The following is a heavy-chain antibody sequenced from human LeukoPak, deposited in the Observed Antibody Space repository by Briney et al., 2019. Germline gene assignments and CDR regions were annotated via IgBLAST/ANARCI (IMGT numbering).Heavy chain of an antibody. CDR1: GGSFSGYY. CDR2: IYYSGST. J-gene: IGHJ3*02. V-gene: IGHV4-34*09. D-gene: IGHD6-6*01. Sequence: SETLSLTCAVYGGSFSGYYWSWIRQPPGKGLEWIGYIYYSGSTYYNPSLKSRVTISVDTSKNRFSLKLSSVTAADTAVYYCARSLPQLGAFDIWGQGTMVTVSS. CDR3: ARSLPQLGAFDI.